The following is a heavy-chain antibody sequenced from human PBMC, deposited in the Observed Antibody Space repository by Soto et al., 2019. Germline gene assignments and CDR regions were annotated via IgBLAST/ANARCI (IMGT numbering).Heavy chain of an antibody. Sequence: DVQLVESGGGLIQPGGSLRLSCAASGFTFSNFVMSWVRQVPGKGLEWVSAITGSGGSAYYADSVKGRFTISRDNSKSTVFLEMSSLGAADTAVYYCAVHLGQNYYRLDVWGQGTTVTVSS. CDR3: AVHLGQNYYRLDV. V-gene: IGHV3-23*04. CDR1: GFTFSNFV. CDR2: ITGSGGSA. J-gene: IGHJ6*02. D-gene: IGHD1-26*01.